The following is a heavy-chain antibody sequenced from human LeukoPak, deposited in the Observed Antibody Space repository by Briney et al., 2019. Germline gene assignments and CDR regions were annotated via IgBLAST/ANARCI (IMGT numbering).Heavy chain of an antibody. Sequence: SSETLSLTCAVYGGSFSGYYWSWIRQPPGKGLEWIGYIYYSGSTNYNPSLKSRVTISVDTSKNQFSLKLSSVTAADTAVYYCAIGELGYCSGGSCSGAFDIWGQGTMVTVSS. CDR1: GGSFSGYY. J-gene: IGHJ3*02. CDR2: IYYSGST. V-gene: IGHV4-59*01. D-gene: IGHD2-15*01. CDR3: AIGELGYCSGGSCSGAFDI.